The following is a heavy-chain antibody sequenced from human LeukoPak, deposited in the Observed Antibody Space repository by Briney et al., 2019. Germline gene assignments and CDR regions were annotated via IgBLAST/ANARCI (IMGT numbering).Heavy chain of an antibody. D-gene: IGHD2-21*01. CDR1: GGSFSGFY. J-gene: IGHJ3*02. Sequence: PSETLSLTCAVYGGSFSGFYWSWIRQPPGKGLEWIGELNHSGSTNYNPSLKSRVTISVDTSKNQFSLKLSSVTAADTAVYYCARERTLVGGADIWGQGTKVTVSS. CDR3: ARERTLVGGADI. V-gene: IGHV4-34*01. CDR2: LNHSGST.